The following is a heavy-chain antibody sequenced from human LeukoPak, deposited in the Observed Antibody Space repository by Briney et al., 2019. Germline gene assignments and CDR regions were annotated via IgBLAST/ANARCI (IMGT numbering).Heavy chain of an antibody. Sequence: GGSLRLSCAASGFTFDDYAMPWVRQAPGKGLEWVSGISWNSGSIGYADSMKGRFTISRDNAKNSLYLQMNSLRAEDTALYYCAKEMGAIAVAGLIDYWGQGTLVTVSS. CDR1: GFTFDDYA. D-gene: IGHD6-19*01. CDR3: AKEMGAIAVAGLIDY. CDR2: ISWNSGSI. J-gene: IGHJ4*02. V-gene: IGHV3-9*01.